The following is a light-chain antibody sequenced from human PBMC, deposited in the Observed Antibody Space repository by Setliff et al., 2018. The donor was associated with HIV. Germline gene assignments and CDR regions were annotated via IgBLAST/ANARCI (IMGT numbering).Light chain of an antibody. J-gene: IGLJ1*01. V-gene: IGLV2-14*01. CDR2: GVN. Sequence: QSALTQPASVSGSPGQSITISCAGSSSDIGGHNFVSWYQQDPGKAPKLMIYGVNNRPSGVSNRFSGSKSGNTASLTISGLQAEDEADYYCSSYAGSNTFVFGTGTKSPS. CDR1: SSDIGGHNF. CDR3: SSYAGSNTFV.